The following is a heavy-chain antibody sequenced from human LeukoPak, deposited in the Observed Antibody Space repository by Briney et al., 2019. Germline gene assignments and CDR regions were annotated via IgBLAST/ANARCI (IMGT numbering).Heavy chain of an antibody. CDR3: AREPSYGSGSSYSNAFDI. D-gene: IGHD3-10*01. CDR1: GGSISSYY. CDR2: IYHSGST. V-gene: IGHV4-59*01. J-gene: IGHJ3*02. Sequence: PSETLSLTCTVSGGSISSYYWSWIRQPPGKGLEWIGYIYHSGSTNYNPSLKSRVTISVDTSKNQFSLKLSSVTAADTAVYYCAREPSYGSGSSYSNAFDIWGQGTMVTVSS.